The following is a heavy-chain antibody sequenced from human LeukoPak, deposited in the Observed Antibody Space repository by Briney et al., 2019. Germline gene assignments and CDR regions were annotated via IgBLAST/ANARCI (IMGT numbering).Heavy chain of an antibody. CDR3: ARESEGFEY. CDR1: GFIFSSYS. J-gene: IGHJ4*02. CDR2: FSGSSSYI. V-gene: IGHV3-21*01. Sequence: PGGSLRLSCAASGFIFSSYSMNWVRQAPGKGLEWVSYFSGSSSYIYYADSVKGRFTISRDSAKNSLYLQMNSLRAEDTAVYYCARESEGFEYWGQGTLVTVSS.